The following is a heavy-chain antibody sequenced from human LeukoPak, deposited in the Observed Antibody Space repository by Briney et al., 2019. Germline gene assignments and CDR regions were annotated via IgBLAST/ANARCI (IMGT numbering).Heavy chain of an antibody. CDR1: GFTFSNYA. J-gene: IGHJ4*02. CDR3: AKRDSTGYSTSFFDY. D-gene: IGHD3-22*01. V-gene: IGHV3-23*01. CDR2: IGGSGISA. Sequence: GGSLRLSCAASGFTFSNYAMGWVRQAPGKGLEWVSAIGGSGISALYADSVTGRFTISRDNSRNTLYLHMNSLRADDTAVYFCAKRDSTGYSTSFFDYWGQGARVPVSS.